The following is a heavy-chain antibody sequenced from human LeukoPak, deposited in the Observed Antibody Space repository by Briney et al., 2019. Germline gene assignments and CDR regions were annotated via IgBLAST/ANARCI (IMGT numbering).Heavy chain of an antibody. V-gene: IGHV3-23*01. CDR3: ARGRGGSGNYYFDY. Sequence: GGSLRLSCAASGFSSSIFAINWVRQAPGKGLEWVSGIGGTGTTTYYADSVKSRFTISRDNSKNTVFLQLSSLSAEDTAVYYCARGRGGSGNYYFDYWGQGTLVIASS. CDR1: GFSSSIFA. CDR2: IGGTGTTT. D-gene: IGHD3-10*01. J-gene: IGHJ4*02.